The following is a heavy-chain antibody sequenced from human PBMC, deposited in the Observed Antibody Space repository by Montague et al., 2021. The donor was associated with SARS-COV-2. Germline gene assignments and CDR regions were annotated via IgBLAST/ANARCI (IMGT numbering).Heavy chain of an antibody. CDR2: IYYGGST. V-gene: IGHV4-59*08. CDR1: GGSISSYY. CDR3: ASMVRAQVYYFDY. D-gene: IGHD3-10*01. Sequence: SETLSLTCTVSGGSISSYYWSWIRQPPGKGLEWIGYIYYGGSTNYNPSLKSPVTISVDTSKNQFSLKLSSVTAADTAVYYCASMVRAQVYYFDYWGQGTLVTVSS. J-gene: IGHJ4*02.